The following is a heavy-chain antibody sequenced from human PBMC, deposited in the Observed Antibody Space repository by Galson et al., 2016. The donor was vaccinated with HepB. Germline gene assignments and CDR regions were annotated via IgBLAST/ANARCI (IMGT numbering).Heavy chain of an antibody. J-gene: IGHJ1*01. D-gene: IGHD5-12*01. CDR3: ARTAVSATISGYFEY. CDR2: IIPLFGTA. Sequence: SVKVSCKASGGTFSRFAISWVRQAPGQGLEWMGGIIPLFGTANYAQKFQGRVTITADESTSTAFMELNSVRSEDTAMYYCARTAVSATISGYFEYWGQGTLVTVFS. V-gene: IGHV1-69*13. CDR1: GGTFSRFA.